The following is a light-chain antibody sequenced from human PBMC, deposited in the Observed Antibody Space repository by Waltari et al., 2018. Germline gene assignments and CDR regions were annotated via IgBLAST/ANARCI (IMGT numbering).Light chain of an antibody. V-gene: IGLV2-8*01. Sequence: HSALTQPPSASGSPGQSVTISCPGTSSDVGISDVVSRYQQHPGKAPKLIIFEVNKWPSGVLDRFSGSKSGNTASLTISGLQPEDEANYYCSSYAGSDNFVVFGGGTKLTVL. J-gene: IGLJ2*01. CDR1: SSDVGISDV. CDR2: EVN. CDR3: SSYAGSDNFVV.